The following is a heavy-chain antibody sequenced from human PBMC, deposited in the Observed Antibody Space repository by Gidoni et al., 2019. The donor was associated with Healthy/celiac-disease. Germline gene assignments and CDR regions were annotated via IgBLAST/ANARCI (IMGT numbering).Heavy chain of an antibody. D-gene: IGHD5-12*01. V-gene: IGHV3-23*01. J-gene: IGHJ4*02. Sequence: EVQLLESGGGLVQPGGSLRLSCAAAGFTFSSYAMSWVRQAPGKGLEWVSAISGSGGSTSYADSVKGRLTISRDNSKNTLYLQMNSLRAEDTAVYYCAKGRERWLQLVPFDYWGQGTLVTVSS. CDR2: ISGSGGST. CDR3: AKGRERWLQLVPFDY. CDR1: GFTFSSYA.